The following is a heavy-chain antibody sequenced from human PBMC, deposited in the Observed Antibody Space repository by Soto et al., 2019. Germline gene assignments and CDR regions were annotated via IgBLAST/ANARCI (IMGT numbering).Heavy chain of an antibody. Sequence: PSETLSLTCTVSCGSISSSSYYWGWIRQPPGKGLEWIGSIYCSGSTYYNPSLKSRVTISVDTSKNQFSLKLSSVTAADTAVYYCARLETGSSFPVWPSWFDPWGQGTLVTVSS. V-gene: IGHV4-39*01. J-gene: IGHJ5*02. D-gene: IGHD6-6*01. CDR2: IYCSGST. CDR1: CGSISSSSYY. CDR3: ARLETGSSFPVWPSWFDP.